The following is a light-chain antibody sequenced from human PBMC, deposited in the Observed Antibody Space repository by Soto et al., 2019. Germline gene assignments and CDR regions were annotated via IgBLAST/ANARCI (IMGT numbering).Light chain of an antibody. CDR3: HYYGGPPRT. V-gene: IGKV3-20*01. CDR1: QSVSSSY. J-gene: IGKJ1*01. Sequence: EIVLTQSPGTLSLSPGERATLSCRASQSVSSSYLAWYQQKPGQAPRLLIYGASSRATDIPDRFSGSGSGTDFTLAISRLETEDFAVYYCHYYGGPPRTFGEGTKVEIK. CDR2: GAS.